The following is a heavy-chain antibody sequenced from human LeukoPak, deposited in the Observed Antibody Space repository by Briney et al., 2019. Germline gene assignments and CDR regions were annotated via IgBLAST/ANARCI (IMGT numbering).Heavy chain of an antibody. Sequence: PGGSLRLSCAASGFTFSSYAMSWVRQAPGKGLEWVSTISGSGGSTYYADSVKGRFTSSRDNSKNTLYLQMNSLRADDTAIYYCAKEPLAVAGDYYYYGMDVWGQGTTVTVSS. V-gene: IGHV3-23*01. J-gene: IGHJ6*02. CDR2: ISGSGGST. CDR3: AKEPLAVAGDYYYYGMDV. D-gene: IGHD6-19*01. CDR1: GFTFSSYA.